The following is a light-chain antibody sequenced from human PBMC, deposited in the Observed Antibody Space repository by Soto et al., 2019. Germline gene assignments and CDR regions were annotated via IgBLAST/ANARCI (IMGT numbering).Light chain of an antibody. J-gene: IGKJ5*01. Sequence: DIQMTQSPSSVSASVGDRVTITCRASQVIDSWLAWYQQKPGKAPKLLISAAFSLQSGAPSRFRGSRSGRDFTPTISSLQPEDFATCYCQQANSLPLTFGQGTRLEIK. CDR1: QVIDSW. V-gene: IGKV1D-12*01. CDR3: QQANSLPLT. CDR2: AAF.